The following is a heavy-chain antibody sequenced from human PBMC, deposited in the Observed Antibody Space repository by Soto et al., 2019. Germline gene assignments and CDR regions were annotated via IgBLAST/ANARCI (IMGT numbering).Heavy chain of an antibody. J-gene: IGHJ4*02. V-gene: IGHV1-3*01. CDR3: AREHDPRTAYSFDY. Sequence: QVQLLQSGAEVKKPGASVKVSCKASGYTFTSYSIQWVRQAPGQRLEWMGWINAGNGNTKYSQKFQDRVTITRDTSASTAYLDLTSLRFEDTAVYYCAREHDPRTAYSFDYWGQGTLVTVSS. CDR1: GYTFTSYS. CDR2: INAGNGNT. D-gene: IGHD2-21*01.